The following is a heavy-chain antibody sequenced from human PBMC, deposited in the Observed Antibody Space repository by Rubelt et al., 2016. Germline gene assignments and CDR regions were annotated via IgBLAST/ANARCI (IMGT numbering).Heavy chain of an antibody. CDR1: GFTVSSSY. CDR3: ARDYGE. CDR2: ISDNGGNY. V-gene: IGHV3-53*01. Sequence: EVQVVESGGGLIQPGGSLRLSCAASGFTVSSSYMSWVRQAPGKGLEWVAVISDNGGNYYYADSVKGRFTVSRDNAKNTLYLQMNSLRAEDTAVYYGARDYGEWGQGSLVTVSS. D-gene: IGHD4-17*01. J-gene: IGHJ4*02.